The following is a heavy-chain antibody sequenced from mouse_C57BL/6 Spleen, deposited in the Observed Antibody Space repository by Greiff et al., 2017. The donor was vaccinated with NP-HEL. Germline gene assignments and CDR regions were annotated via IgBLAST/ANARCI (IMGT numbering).Heavy chain of an antibody. J-gene: IGHJ2*01. V-gene: IGHV1-52*01. CDR3: ARDYSNTGYFDY. CDR1: GYTFTSYW. D-gene: IGHD2-5*01. CDR2: IDPSDSET. Sequence: QVQLKQPGAELVRPGSSVKLSCKASGYTFTSYWMHWVKQRPIQGLEWIGNIDPSDSETHYNQKFKDKATLTVDKSSSTAYMQLSSLTSEDSAVYYCARDYSNTGYFDYWGQGTTLTVSS.